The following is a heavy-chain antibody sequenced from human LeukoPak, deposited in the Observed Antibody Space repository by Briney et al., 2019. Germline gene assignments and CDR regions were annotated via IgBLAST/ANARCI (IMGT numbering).Heavy chain of an antibody. J-gene: IGHJ4*02. D-gene: IGHD4/OR15-4a*01. CDR1: GGSISSSSYY. CDR3: AQHDYGELDY. Sequence: PSETLSLTCTVSGGSISSSSYYWGWIRQPPGKGLEWIGSIYYSGSTNYNPSLKRRVTISVDKSKNLVSLKLISVTAADTAVYFCAQHDYGELDYWGQGTLVTVSS. V-gene: IGHV4-39*07. CDR2: IYYSGST.